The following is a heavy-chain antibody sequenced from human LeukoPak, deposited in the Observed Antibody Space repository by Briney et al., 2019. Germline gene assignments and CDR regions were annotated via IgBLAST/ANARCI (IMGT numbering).Heavy chain of an antibody. V-gene: IGHV4-4*07. D-gene: IGHD6-13*01. CDR3: ARDLEQQLGDFWFDP. J-gene: IGHJ5*02. CDR2: IYISGST. CDR1: GASITNYY. Sequence: SETLSLTCTVSGASITNYYWSWIRQPAGKGLDWIGRIYISGSTNYNPSLTSRVTMSVDTSKNQFSLKLSSVTAADTAVYYCARDLEQQLGDFWFDPWGQGTLVTVSS.